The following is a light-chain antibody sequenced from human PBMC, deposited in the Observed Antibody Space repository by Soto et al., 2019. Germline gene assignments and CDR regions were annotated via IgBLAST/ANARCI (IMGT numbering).Light chain of an antibody. CDR1: NNNVGSYNR. V-gene: IGLV2-23*02. J-gene: IGLJ2*01. CDR2: EVN. Sequence: QSVLTQPASVSGSPGQSITISCTGTNNNVGSYNRVSWYQQHPGKAPKLMLYEVNKRPSGVSDRFSGSKSGNTASLTISALQADDEADYYCCSSAGITTYVFGEGTKLTVL. CDR3: CSSAGITTYV.